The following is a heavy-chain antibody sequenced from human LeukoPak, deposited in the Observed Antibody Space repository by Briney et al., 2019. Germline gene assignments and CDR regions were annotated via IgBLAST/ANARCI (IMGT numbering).Heavy chain of an antibody. Sequence: ASVKVSCKPSGYTFTSFGISWVRQAPGQGLEWMGWIGAYNGDTNYAQRFQGRVTMTTDTSTSTAYMDLRSLRSDDTAVYYCTRDHCRGDNCPSFDYWGQGTLVTVSS. D-gene: IGHD2-15*01. CDR1: GYTFTSFG. CDR3: TRDHCRGDNCPSFDY. CDR2: IGAYNGDT. V-gene: IGHV1-18*04. J-gene: IGHJ4*02.